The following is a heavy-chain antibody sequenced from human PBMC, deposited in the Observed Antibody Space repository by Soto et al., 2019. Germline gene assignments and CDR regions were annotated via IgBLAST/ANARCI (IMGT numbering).Heavy chain of an antibody. V-gene: IGHV4-30-4*01. D-gene: IGHD3-10*01. CDR1: GGSMSSGDYY. CDR2: IFYSGST. Sequence: PSETLSLTCTVSGGSMSSGDYYWSWIRQPPGKGLEWIGYIFYSGSTYYNPSLKSLVTISVDTSKNQFSLKLRSVTAADTAVYYCARGEYHDGSGSYYPPGYWGQGTLVTVSS. J-gene: IGHJ4*02. CDR3: ARGEYHDGSGSYYPPGY.